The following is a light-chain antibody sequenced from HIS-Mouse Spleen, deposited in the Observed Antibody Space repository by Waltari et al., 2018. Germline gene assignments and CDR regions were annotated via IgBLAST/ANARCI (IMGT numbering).Light chain of an antibody. CDR3: QQLNSYPPT. CDR2: AAS. V-gene: IGKV1-9*01. CDR1: QGLSSY. Sequence: DIQLTQSPSFLSASVGDRVTITCRASQGLSSYLALYQQKPGKAPKLLIYAASTLQSGVPSRVSGSGSGTEFTLTISSLQPEDFATYYCQQLNSYPPTFGQGTKVEIK. J-gene: IGKJ1*01.